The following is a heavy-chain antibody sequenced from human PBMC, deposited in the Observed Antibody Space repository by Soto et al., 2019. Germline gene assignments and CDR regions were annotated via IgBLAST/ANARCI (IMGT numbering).Heavy chain of an antibody. V-gene: IGHV1-24*01. D-gene: IGHD3-10*01. CDR1: GYSFTSYA. CDR3: ATLTPLGEPQVDP. CDR2: FDPEDGET. Sequence: GASVKVSCKACGYSFTSYAMHWVRQAPGKGLEWMGGFDPEDGETIYAQKFQGRVTMTEDTSTDTAYMELSSLRSEDTAVYYCATLTPLGEPQVDPWGQGTLVTVSS. J-gene: IGHJ5*02.